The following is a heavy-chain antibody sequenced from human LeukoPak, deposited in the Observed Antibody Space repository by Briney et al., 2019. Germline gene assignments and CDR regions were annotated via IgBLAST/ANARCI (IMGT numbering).Heavy chain of an antibody. V-gene: IGHV4-59*01. CDR1: GGSISNYY. J-gene: IGHJ4*02. Sequence: TSETLSLTCTVSGGSISNYYWSWIRQPPGKGLEWIGHIYYSGSTNYNPSLKSRVTISVDTSKNEFSLKLSSVTAADTAVYYCARVVCSGGSCYSDYWGQGTQVTVSS. CDR3: ARVVCSGGSCYSDY. D-gene: IGHD2-15*01. CDR2: IYYSGST.